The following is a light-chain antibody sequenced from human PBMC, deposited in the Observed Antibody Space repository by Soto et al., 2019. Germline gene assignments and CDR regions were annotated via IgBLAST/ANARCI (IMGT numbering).Light chain of an antibody. CDR1: QNIGSR. CDR2: DAS. V-gene: IGKV1-5*01. CDR3: QQCNTPFT. J-gene: IGKJ4*01. Sequence: DIQMTQCPSTLSASVVDRVAITCRASQNIGSRLAWYQQKPDEAPKLLIYDASSLESGVPLRFGGSGSGTDFTLIISSLQPDDFATYYCQQCNTPFTFGGGTKVDIK.